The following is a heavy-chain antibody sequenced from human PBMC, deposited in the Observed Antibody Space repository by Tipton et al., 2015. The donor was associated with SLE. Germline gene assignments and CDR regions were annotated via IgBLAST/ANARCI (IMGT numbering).Heavy chain of an antibody. Sequence: GLVKPSETLSLTCAVYGGSFSGYYWSWIRQPPGKGLEWIGEIYHSGSTNYNPSLKSRVTISVDKSKNQFSLKLSSVTAADTAVYYCARGASAAALGAFDIWGQGTMVTVSS. J-gene: IGHJ3*02. D-gene: IGHD6-13*01. CDR2: IYHSGST. V-gene: IGHV4-34*01. CDR3: ARGASAAALGAFDI. CDR1: GGSFSGYY.